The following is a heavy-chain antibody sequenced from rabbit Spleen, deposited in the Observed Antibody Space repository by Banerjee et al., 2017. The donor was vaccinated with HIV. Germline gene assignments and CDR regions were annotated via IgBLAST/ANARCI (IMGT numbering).Heavy chain of an antibody. V-gene: IGHV1S7*01. Sequence: QSLEESGGGLVKPGASLKLSCKASGFDFSNYGVSWVRQAPGKGLEWIGYIEPIFGRTYYANWVNGRFTVSSHNAQNTLYLQLNSLTAADTATYFCVRDLGYDDYSEKGYFNLWGPGTLVTVS. J-gene: IGHJ4*01. CDR2: IEPIFGRT. D-gene: IGHD2-1*01. CDR3: VRDLGYDDYSEKGYFNL. CDR1: GFDFSNYG.